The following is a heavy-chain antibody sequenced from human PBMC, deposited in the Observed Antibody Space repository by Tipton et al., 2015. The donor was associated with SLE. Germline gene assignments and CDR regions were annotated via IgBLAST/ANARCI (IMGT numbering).Heavy chain of an antibody. D-gene: IGHD7-27*01. CDR3: ARDIAGDLGSYFDY. CDR2: IKQDGTKT. J-gene: IGHJ4*02. CDR1: GFTFSYFW. V-gene: IGHV3-7*01. Sequence: SLRLSCAASGFTFSYFWMSWVRQAPGKGLEWVATIKQDGTKTYYVDSVKGRFTVSRDNAKNSLFLQMNGLRAEDTAVYFCARDIAGDLGSYFDYWGQGTLVTVS.